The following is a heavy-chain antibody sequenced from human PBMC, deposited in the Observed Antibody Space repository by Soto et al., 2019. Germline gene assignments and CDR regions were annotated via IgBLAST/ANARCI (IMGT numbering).Heavy chain of an antibody. V-gene: IGHV4-30-2*01. Sequence: SETLSLTCAVSGGSISNGGYSWSWLRQPPGKGLEWIGFISHSGNTYYNPSLRSRVIISRDKSRNHFSLGLKSVTAADTAVYYCARTSYDILTGRLDAFDVWGQGTMVTVSS. J-gene: IGHJ3*01. CDR3: ARTSYDILTGRLDAFDV. CDR1: GGSISNGGYS. CDR2: ISHSGNT. D-gene: IGHD3-9*01.